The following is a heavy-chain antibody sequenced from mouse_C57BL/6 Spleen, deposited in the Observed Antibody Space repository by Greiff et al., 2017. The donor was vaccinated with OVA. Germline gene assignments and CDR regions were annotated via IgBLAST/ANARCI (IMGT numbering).Heavy chain of an antibody. Sequence: EVKLMESGPGLVKPSQSLSLTCSVTGYSITSGYYWNWIRQFPGNKLEWMGYISYDGSNNYNPSLKNRISITRDTSKNQFFLKLNSVTTEDTATYYCARGVYYGSEAMDYWGQGTSVTVSS. D-gene: IGHD1-1*01. CDR2: ISYDGSN. J-gene: IGHJ4*01. CDR1: GYSITSGYY. V-gene: IGHV3-6*01. CDR3: ARGVYYGSEAMDY.